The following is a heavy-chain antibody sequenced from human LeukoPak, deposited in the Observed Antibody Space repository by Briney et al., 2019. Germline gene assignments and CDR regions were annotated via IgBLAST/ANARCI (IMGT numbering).Heavy chain of an antibody. CDR1: GGSISSGSYY. CDR3: ARVRVSIAALMDV. J-gene: IGHJ6*03. V-gene: IGHV4-61*02. CDR2: IYTSGST. Sequence: PSETLSLTCTVSGGSISSGSYYGSWIRQPAGKGLEWIGRIYTSGSTNYNPSLKSRVTISVDTSKNQFSLKLSSVTAADTAVYYCARVRVSIAALMDVWGKGTTVTVSS. D-gene: IGHD6-13*01.